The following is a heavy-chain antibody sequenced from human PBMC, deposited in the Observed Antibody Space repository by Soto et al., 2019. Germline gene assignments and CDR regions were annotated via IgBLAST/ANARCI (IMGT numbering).Heavy chain of an antibody. CDR1: GYSFTSYW. D-gene: IGHD6-19*01. Sequence: GESLKISCKGSGYSFTSYWISWVRQMPGKGLEWKGRIDPSDSYTNYSPSFQGHVTISADKSISTAYLQWSSLKASDTAMYYCARHSSSSGTPWDSGMDVWGQGTTVTVSS. V-gene: IGHV5-10-1*01. CDR3: ARHSSSSGTPWDSGMDV. CDR2: IDPSDSYT. J-gene: IGHJ6*02.